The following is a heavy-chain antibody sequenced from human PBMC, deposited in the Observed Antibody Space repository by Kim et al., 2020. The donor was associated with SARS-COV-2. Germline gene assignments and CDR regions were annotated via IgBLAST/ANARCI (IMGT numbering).Heavy chain of an antibody. Sequence: GGSLRLSCAVSGFTFSSYAMHWVRQAPGKGLEWVAVISYDGSNKYYADSVKGRFTISRDNSKNTLYLQMNSLRAEDTAVYYCARDWGSGWGEWGQGTLVT. CDR2: ISYDGSNK. CDR3: ARDWGSGWGE. J-gene: IGHJ4*02. V-gene: IGHV3-30-3*01. D-gene: IGHD6-19*01. CDR1: GFTFSSYA.